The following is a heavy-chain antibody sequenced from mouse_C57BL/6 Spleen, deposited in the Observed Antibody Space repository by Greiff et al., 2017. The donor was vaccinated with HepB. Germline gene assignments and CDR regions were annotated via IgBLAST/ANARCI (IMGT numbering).Heavy chain of an antibody. CDR2: ISSGGDYI. CDR1: GFTFSSYA. V-gene: IGHV5-9-1*02. J-gene: IGHJ3*01. D-gene: IGHD2-2*01. CDR3: TRGVTTPFAY. Sequence: VQLKQSGEGLVKPGGSLKLSCAASGFTFSSYAMSWVRQTPEKRLEWVAYISSGGDYIYYADTVKGRFTISRDNARNTLYLQMSSLKSEDTAMYYCTRGVTTPFAYWGQGTLVTVSA.